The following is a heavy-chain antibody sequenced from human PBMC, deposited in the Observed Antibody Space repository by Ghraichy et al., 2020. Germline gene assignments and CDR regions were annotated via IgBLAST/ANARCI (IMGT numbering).Heavy chain of an antibody. D-gene: IGHD2-21*02. CDR2: ISGSGGST. CDR1: GFTFSAYA. CDR3: AKWSTLTANWFDP. J-gene: IGHJ5*02. Sequence: GGSLRLSCAVSGFTFSAYAMSWVRQTPGKGLEWVSDISGSGGSTNYADSVKGRFTISRDNSKNTLYLHMSSLRAEDTAVYYCAKWSTLTANWFDPRGQGTLVTVSS. V-gene: IGHV3-23*01.